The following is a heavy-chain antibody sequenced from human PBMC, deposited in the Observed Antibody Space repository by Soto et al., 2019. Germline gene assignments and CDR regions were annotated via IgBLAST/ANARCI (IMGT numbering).Heavy chain of an antibody. CDR1: GGSISSYY. J-gene: IGHJ5*02. D-gene: IGHD4-17*01. CDR3: ASGADYGDYAFDP. V-gene: IGHV4-59*01. CDR2: IYYSGST. Sequence: SETLSLTCTVSGGSISSYYWSWIRQPPGKGLEWIGYIYYSGSTNYNPSLKSRVTISVDTPKNQFSLKLSSVTAADTAVYYCASGADYGDYAFDPWGQGTLVTVSS.